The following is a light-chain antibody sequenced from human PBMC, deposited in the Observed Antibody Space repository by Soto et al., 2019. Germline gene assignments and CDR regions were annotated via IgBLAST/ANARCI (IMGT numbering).Light chain of an antibody. J-gene: IGLJ1*01. V-gene: IGLV2-14*01. CDR2: DVS. CDR1: SSDVGGYNS. Sequence: QSALTQPASVSGSPGQSITISCTGTSSDVGGYNSVSWYQQYPGKAPKLMIYDVSNRPSGVSNRFSGSKSGNTASLTISGLQAEDDADYYCSSYTSSSTLYVFGTGTKLTVL. CDR3: SSYTSSSTLYV.